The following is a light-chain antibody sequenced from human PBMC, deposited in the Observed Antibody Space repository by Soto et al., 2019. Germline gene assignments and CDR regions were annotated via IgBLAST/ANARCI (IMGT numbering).Light chain of an antibody. CDR2: DAS. V-gene: IGKV3-11*01. J-gene: IGKJ5*01. CDR3: QQLNSYPRGT. Sequence: EIVLTQSPATLSLSPGERATLSCRASQSVGSSLAWYQQKPGQAPRLLIYDASNRATGIPARFSGSGSGTEFTLTISSLQPEDFATYYCQQLNSYPRGTFGQGTRLEIK. CDR1: QSVGSS.